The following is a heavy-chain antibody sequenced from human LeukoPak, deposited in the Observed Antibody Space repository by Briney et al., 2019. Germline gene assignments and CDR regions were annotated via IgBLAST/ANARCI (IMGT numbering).Heavy chain of an antibody. Sequence: GRSLRLSCAASGFTFSSYGMHWVRQAPGKGLEWVAVISYDGSNKYYADSVKGRFTISRDNSKSTLYLQMNSLRAEDTAVYYCAKDTAGTVDYWGQGTLVTVSS. CDR1: GFTFSSYG. J-gene: IGHJ4*02. CDR2: ISYDGSNK. CDR3: AKDTAGTVDY. D-gene: IGHD6-13*01. V-gene: IGHV3-30*18.